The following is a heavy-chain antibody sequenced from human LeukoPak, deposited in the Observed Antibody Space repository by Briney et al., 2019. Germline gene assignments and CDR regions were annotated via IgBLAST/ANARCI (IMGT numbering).Heavy chain of an antibody. CDR1: GFTFSSYS. Sequence: GGSLRLSCAASGFTFSSYSMNWVRQAPGRGLEWVSSISSSSSYIYYADSVKGRFTISRDNAKNSLYLQMNSLRAEDTAVYYCARDPVSSDVDNGMDVWGQGTTVTVSS. V-gene: IGHV3-21*01. CDR2: ISSSSSYI. CDR3: ARDPVSSDVDNGMDV. D-gene: IGHD1-14*01. J-gene: IGHJ6*02.